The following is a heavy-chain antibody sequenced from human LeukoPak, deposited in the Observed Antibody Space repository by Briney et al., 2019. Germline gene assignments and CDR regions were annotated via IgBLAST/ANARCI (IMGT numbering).Heavy chain of an antibody. D-gene: IGHD1-26*01. CDR1: GFTFGSYA. CDR3: AKVAQEALGSLDY. CDR2: ISGGGGST. J-gene: IGHJ4*02. Sequence: GGSLRLSCAASGFTFGSYAMTWVRQAPGKGLEWVSAISGGGGSTYYVDSVKGRFTISRDNSKNTLYLQMNSLRAEDTAVYYCAKVAQEALGSLDYWGQGTLVTASS. V-gene: IGHV3-23*01.